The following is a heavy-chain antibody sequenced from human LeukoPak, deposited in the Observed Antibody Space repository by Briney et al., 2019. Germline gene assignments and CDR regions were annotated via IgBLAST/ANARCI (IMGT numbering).Heavy chain of an antibody. D-gene: IGHD5-18*01. CDR1: GGSISSSSYY. CDR2: IYYSGST. V-gene: IGHV4-39*01. CDR3: ARRALKWSTAFDY. Sequence: SETLSLTCTVSGGSISSSSYYWGWIRQTPGKGLEWIGSIYYSGSTYYNPSLKSRVTISVDTSKNQFSLKLSSVTAADTAVYYCARRALKWSTAFDYWGQGTLVTVSS. J-gene: IGHJ4*02.